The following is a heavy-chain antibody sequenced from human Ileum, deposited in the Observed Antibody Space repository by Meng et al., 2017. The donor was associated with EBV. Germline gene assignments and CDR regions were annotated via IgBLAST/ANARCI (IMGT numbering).Heavy chain of an antibody. V-gene: IGHV1-69*06. CDR2: IIPALGTP. D-gene: IGHD3-10*01. CDR3: ARGTGADY. CDR1: GSTLRVSG. J-gene: IGHJ4*02. Sequence: QVQLVVPVPEVKNPGSWVKVPGKSSGSTLRVSGITWVRQAPGQGFGWMGGIIPALGTPKYARKFQDRLTITADKSTRTGYMELHSLASNDTVVYFCARGTGADYWGQGTLVTVSS.